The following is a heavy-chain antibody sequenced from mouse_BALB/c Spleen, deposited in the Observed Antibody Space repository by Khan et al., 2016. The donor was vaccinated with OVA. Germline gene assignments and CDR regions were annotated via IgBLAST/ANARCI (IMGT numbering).Heavy chain of an antibody. CDR3: ARPPYCSYTLDY. Sequence: QVQLKQSGPELKKPGATVKISCKASGYTFTNYGMNWVKQSPGKALKWMGWINTYTGEPTYADDFKGRFAFSLETSATTAYLQINNLKNEDTATYFCARPPYCSYTLDYWGQGTSVTVSS. V-gene: IGHV9-3-1*01. CDR1: GYTFTNYG. CDR2: INTYTGEP. D-gene: IGHD2-10*01. J-gene: IGHJ4*01.